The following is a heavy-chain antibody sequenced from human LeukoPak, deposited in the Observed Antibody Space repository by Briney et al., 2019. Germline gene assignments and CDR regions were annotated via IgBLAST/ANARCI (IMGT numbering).Heavy chain of an antibody. CDR3: ARDSYGYGDYGNPFDY. CDR1: GFTFTNYA. V-gene: IGHV3-30*04. Sequence: GGSLRLSCAASGFTFTNYAIHWVRQAPGKGLEWVAVISYDGDYQYYADSVKGRFTISRDNSENTLYLQMNSLRPEDTAVYYCARDSYGYGDYGNPFDYWGQGTLVTVSS. J-gene: IGHJ4*02. CDR2: ISYDGDYQ. D-gene: IGHD4-17*01.